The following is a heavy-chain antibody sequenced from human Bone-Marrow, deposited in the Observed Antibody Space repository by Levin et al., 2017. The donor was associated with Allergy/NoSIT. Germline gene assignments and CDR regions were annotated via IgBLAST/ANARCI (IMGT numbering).Heavy chain of an antibody. J-gene: IGHJ4*02. Sequence: ASVKVSCRASGYTFIDHYIHWVRQAPGQGLEWMGWIIPDRGGTNYAQKFQGRVALTRDTSMTTFYMELSGLRPDDTAIYYCARDYGSSREFDYWGQGTRVTVSS. V-gene: IGHV1-2*02. CDR2: IIPDRGGT. D-gene: IGHD1-26*01. CDR3: ARDYGSSREFDY. CDR1: GYTFIDHY.